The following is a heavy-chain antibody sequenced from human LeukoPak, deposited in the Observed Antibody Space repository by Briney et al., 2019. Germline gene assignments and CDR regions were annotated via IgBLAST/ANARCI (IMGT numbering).Heavy chain of an antibody. CDR1: GFTFSSYE. Sequence: GGSLRLSCAASGFTFSSYEMNWVRRAPGKGLEWVSYISSSGSTIYYADSVKGRFTISRDNAKNSLYLQMNSLRAEDTAVYYCARGNYCSGGSCYQTASFDYWGQGTLVTVSS. V-gene: IGHV3-48*03. CDR2: ISSSGSTI. CDR3: ARGNYCSGGSCYQTASFDY. D-gene: IGHD2-15*01. J-gene: IGHJ4*02.